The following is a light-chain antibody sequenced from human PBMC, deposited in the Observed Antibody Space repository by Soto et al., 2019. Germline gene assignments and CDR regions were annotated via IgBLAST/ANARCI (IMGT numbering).Light chain of an antibody. Sequence: QSALTQPASVSGPPGQSITISCTGTSSDVGGNKYVSWYQQYPGKVPKLLINKVTNRPSGVSYRFSGSKSGNTASLTISALLAEDEADYFCASSTSDSLYVFGTGTKLTVL. V-gene: IGLV2-14*01. CDR1: SSDVGGNKY. J-gene: IGLJ1*01. CDR2: KVT. CDR3: ASSTSDSLYV.